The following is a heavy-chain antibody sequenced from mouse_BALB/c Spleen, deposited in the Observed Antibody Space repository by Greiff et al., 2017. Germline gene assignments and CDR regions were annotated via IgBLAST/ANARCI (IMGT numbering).Heavy chain of an antibody. CDR1: GFTFTDYY. Sequence: EVQRVESGGGLVQPGGSLRLSCATSGFTFTDYYMSWVRQPPGKALEWLGFIRNKANGYTTEYSASVKGRFTISRDNSQSILYLQMNTLRAEDSATYYCARVGSSYGYFDVWGAGTTVTVSS. CDR2: IRNKANGYTT. J-gene: IGHJ1*01. D-gene: IGHD1-1*01. V-gene: IGHV7-3*02. CDR3: ARVGSSYGYFDV.